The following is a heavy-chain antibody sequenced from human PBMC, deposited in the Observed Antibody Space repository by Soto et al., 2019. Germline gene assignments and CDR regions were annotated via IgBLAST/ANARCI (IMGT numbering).Heavy chain of an antibody. Sequence: QEQRLQSGAEVRKPGSSVKVSCKASGGTFNNYAVSWVRQAPGQGLEWMGGIIPMFETVNYAQRFQGRLTIVADESTSTAYMELTSLTSADTAIYFCARGLRTGNYGMNVWGQGTTVTVSS. CDR2: IIPMFETV. D-gene: IGHD2-15*01. V-gene: IGHV1-69*01. CDR3: ARGLRTGNYGMNV. J-gene: IGHJ6*02. CDR1: GGTFNNYA.